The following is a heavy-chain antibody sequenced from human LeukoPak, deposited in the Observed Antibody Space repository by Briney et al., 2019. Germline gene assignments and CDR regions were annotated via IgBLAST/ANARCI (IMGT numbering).Heavy chain of an antibody. V-gene: IGHV4-59*01. CDR1: GGSISTYY. CDR2: IYHSGST. Sequence: SETLSLTCTVSGGSISTYYWNWIRQPPGKGLEWIGYIYHSGSTNYNPSLQSRVTISVDTPKNQFSLNLNSVTAADTAVYYCARGGAARLHFQNWGQGTLVTVSS. J-gene: IGHJ1*01. CDR3: ARGGAARLHFQN. D-gene: IGHD6-6*01.